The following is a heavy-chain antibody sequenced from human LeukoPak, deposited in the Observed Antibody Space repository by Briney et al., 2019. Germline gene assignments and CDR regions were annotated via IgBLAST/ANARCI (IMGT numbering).Heavy chain of an antibody. D-gene: IGHD3-3*01. CDR3: AKEDLYYDFWSGYNYYYGMDV. CDR1: GFTFSSYA. Sequence: AGGSLRLSCAASGFTFSSYAMSWVRQAPGKGLEWVSAINGSGGSTYYADSVKGRFTISRDNSKNTLYLQMNSLRAEDTAVYYCAKEDLYYDFWSGYNYYYGMDVWGQGTTVTVSS. J-gene: IGHJ6*02. CDR2: INGSGGST. V-gene: IGHV3-23*01.